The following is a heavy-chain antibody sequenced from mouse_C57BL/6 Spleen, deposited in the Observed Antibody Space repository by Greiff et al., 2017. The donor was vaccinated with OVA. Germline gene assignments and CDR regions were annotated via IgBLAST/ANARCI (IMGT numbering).Heavy chain of an antibody. CDR2: INPYNGGT. Sequence: EVKVVESGPVLVKPGASVKMSCKASGFTFNDYYMNWVKQSPGKSLEWIGVINPYNGGTSYTQKFKGKATLTVDKSSSTAYMELNSLTSEDSAVYYCADYEDYWGQGTTLTVSS. CDR3: ADYEDY. D-gene: IGHD1-1*01. CDR1: GFTFNDYY. J-gene: IGHJ2*01. V-gene: IGHV1-19*01.